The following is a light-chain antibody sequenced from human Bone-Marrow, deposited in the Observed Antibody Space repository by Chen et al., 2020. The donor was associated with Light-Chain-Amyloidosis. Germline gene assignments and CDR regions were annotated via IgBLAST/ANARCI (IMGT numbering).Light chain of an antibody. J-gene: IGLJ2*01. CDR1: ALPKKN. Sequence: SYELTQPPSVSVSPGQTAIITCSADALPKKNTYWYQQRPGQAPILIIYKDTERPSGIPGRFSGSSSGTEVTLTISGVQAEDEADYYCQSVDTSNTFDVIFAGGTKLTVL. V-gene: IGLV3-25*03. CDR2: KDT. CDR3: QSVDTSNTFDVI.